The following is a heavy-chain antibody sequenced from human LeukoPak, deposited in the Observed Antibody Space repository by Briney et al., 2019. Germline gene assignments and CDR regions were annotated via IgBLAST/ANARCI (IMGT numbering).Heavy chain of an antibody. J-gene: IGHJ4*02. V-gene: IGHV4-4*09. D-gene: IGHD5-12*01. CDR1: GGSISSYY. Sequence: SETLSLTCTVSGGSISSYYWSWIRQPPGKGLEWIGYIYTSGSTNYNPSLKSRVTISVDTSKNQFSLKLSSVTAADTAVYYCARVVATITRLFDYWGQGTLVTVSS. CDR3: ARVVATITRLFDY. CDR2: IYTSGST.